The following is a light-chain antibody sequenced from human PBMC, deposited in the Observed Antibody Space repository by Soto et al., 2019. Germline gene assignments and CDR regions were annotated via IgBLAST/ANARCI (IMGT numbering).Light chain of an antibody. CDR2: GAS. Sequence: EIVMTQSPATLSVSPGERATLSCRASQNVNSNLAWYQQKPGQAPRLLIYGASSRATGIPDRFSGSGSGTDFTLTISRLEPEDFAVYYCQQYGSSPLFGQGTRLEIK. J-gene: IGKJ5*01. V-gene: IGKV3-20*01. CDR1: QNVNSN. CDR3: QQYGSSPL.